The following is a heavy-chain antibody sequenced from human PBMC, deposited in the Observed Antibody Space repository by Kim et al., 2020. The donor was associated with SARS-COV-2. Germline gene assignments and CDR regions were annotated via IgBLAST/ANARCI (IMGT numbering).Heavy chain of an antibody. CDR3: VKLAFGVPDV. V-gene: IGHV4-4*07. Sequence: SETLSLTCTVSGVSLRRNDWSWIRQPAGKRLEWIGRITLVGGTAYNPSLESRVTMSADMSKTQFFLRLISVTAADTAVYYCVKLAFGVPDVWGQGILVTVSS. J-gene: IGHJ4*02. CDR1: GVSLRRND. D-gene: IGHD1-1*01. CDR2: ITLVGGT.